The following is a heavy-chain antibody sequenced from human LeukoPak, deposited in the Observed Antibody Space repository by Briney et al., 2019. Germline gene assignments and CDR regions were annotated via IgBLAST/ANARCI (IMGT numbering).Heavy chain of an antibody. J-gene: IGHJ6*03. CDR2: IYTSGTT. Sequence: WGTLSLSCTVSDGSISNYYLSWIRQPAGKGLEWLGRIYTSGTTNYNPSLKSRVTMSVDTSKNHFSLNLDSVTAAHTAVYYCARDVRRSSSSAKSYYYYMDVWGKGTTVTVSS. CDR1: DGSISNYY. D-gene: IGHD6-6*01. V-gene: IGHV4-4*07. CDR3: ARDVRRSSSSAKSYYYYMDV.